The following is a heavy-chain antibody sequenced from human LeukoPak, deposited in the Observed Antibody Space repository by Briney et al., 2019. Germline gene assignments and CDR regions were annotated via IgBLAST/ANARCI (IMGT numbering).Heavy chain of an antibody. CDR3: AGGDYYDISE. CDR2: INHSGST. Sequence: SETLSLTCAVYGGSFSGYYWSWIRQPPGKGLEWIGEINHSGSTNYNPSLKSRVTISVDTSKNQFSLKLSSVTAADTAVYYCAGGDYYDISEWGQGTMVTVSS. CDR1: GGSFSGYY. J-gene: IGHJ3*01. D-gene: IGHD3-9*01. V-gene: IGHV4-34*01.